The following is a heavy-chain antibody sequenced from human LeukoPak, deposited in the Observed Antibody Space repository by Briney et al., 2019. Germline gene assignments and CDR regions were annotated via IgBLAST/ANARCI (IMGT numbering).Heavy chain of an antibody. CDR3: GYCSSTSCLYFDY. J-gene: IGHJ4*02. CDR1: GYSFTSYW. D-gene: IGHD2-2*01. Sequence: GESLKISCKGSGYSFTSYWIGWVRQMPGKGLEWMGSIYPGDSDTRYSPSFQGQVTISADKSISTAYLQWSSLKASDTAMYYCGYCSSTSCLYFDYWGQGTLVTVSS. V-gene: IGHV5-51*01. CDR2: IYPGDSDT.